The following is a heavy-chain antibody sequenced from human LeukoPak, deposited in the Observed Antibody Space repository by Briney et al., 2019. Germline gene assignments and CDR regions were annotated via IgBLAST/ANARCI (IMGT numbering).Heavy chain of an antibody. CDR2: IYTSGST. D-gene: IGHD6-6*01. Sequence: SQTLSLTCTVSGGSISSGSYYWSWIRQPAGKGLEWIGRIYTSGSTNYNPSLKSRVTISVDTSKNQFSLKLSSVTAADTAVYYCARESKYSSSNYYYYGMDVWGQGTTVTVSS. CDR3: ARESKYSSSNYYYYGMDV. CDR1: GGSISSGSYY. J-gene: IGHJ6*02. V-gene: IGHV4-61*02.